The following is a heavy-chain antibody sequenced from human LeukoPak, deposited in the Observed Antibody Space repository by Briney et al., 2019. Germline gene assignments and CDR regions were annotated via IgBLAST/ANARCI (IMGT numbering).Heavy chain of an antibody. J-gene: IGHJ4*02. CDR2: INAGNGNT. Sequence: GASVKVSCKASVHTFTSYAMHFVRQAPGQRLECMGWINAGNGNTKYSQKIQSRVTITRDTSASTAYMELSSLRSEDTAVYYCARDSTYYDILTGYPGDYWGQGTLVTVSS. D-gene: IGHD3-9*01. CDR1: VHTFTSYA. CDR3: ARDSTYYDILTGYPGDY. V-gene: IGHV1-3*01.